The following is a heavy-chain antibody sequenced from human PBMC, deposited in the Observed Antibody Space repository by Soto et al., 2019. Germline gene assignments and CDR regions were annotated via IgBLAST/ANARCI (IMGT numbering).Heavy chain of an antibody. CDR2: IGTSGGAT. V-gene: IGHV3-64D*08. J-gene: IGHJ5*02. Sequence: EVKLVESGGDLVQPGGSLRIFCSASGFAFSSHAMHWVRQAPGKGLEYVSGIGTSGGATHYADSVKGRFTISRDNSMNTLYLQMSSLRPEDTAVYYCVKERQQVVIWTFDHWGQGTLVTVSS. D-gene: IGHD2-2*01. CDR3: VKERQQVVIWTFDH. CDR1: GFAFSSHA.